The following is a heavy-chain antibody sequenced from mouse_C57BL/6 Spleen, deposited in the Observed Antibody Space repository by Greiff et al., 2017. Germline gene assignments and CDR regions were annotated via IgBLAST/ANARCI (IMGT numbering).Heavy chain of an antibody. Sequence: VQLVESGPELVKPGASVKISCKASGYAFSSSWMNWVKQRPGKGLEWIGRIYPGDGDTNYNGKFKGKATLTADKSSSTAYMQLSSLTSEDSAVYFCARFTGNYAMDYWGQGTSVTVSS. CDR3: ARFTGNYAMDY. CDR2: IYPGDGDT. J-gene: IGHJ4*01. V-gene: IGHV1-82*01. D-gene: IGHD1-1*01. CDR1: GYAFSSSW.